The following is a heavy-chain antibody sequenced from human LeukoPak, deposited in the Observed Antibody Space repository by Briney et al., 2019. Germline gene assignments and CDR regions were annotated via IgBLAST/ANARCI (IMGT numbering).Heavy chain of an antibody. J-gene: IGHJ6*03. CDR1: GYSFGGFY. Sequence: GGSLRLSCEDSGYSFGGFYMHWVRQAPGKGLEWVASINGDGEYTVYAASVKGRFTISRDNSNNMLNLQMSSLRAEDTALYYCAQRGVQGYMDVWGKGTTVIVSS. CDR2: INGDGEYT. V-gene: IGHV3-20*04. D-gene: IGHD1-26*01. CDR3: AQRGVQGYMDV.